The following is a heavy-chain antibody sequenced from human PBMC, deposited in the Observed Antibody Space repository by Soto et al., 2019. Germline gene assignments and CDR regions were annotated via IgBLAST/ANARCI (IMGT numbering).Heavy chain of an antibody. D-gene: IGHD3-3*01. CDR2: MNPNSGNT. Sequence: AAVPVSCKVSGYTFTSYDINWVRQATGHGLEWMGWMNPNSGNTGYAQKFQGRVTMTRNTSISTAYMELSSPRSEDTAVYYWARGQTKRKIFGVVISPRWFDPWGQGTLVTVSS. CDR3: ARGQTKRKIFGVVISPRWFDP. CDR1: GYTFTSYD. J-gene: IGHJ5*02. V-gene: IGHV1-8*01.